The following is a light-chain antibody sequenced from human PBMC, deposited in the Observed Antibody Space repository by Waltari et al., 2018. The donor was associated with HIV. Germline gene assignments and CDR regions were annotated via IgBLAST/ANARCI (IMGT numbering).Light chain of an antibody. CDR2: RNN. Sequence: SVLTQPPSASGTPGQWLTIPCSAGTPTIGRLYVSCYQHLPGTAPKPLLHRNNQRPSGVPDRCSGSPSGTSASLAIRGLRSEDEAEYYCVAWDDSLGGVVFGGGTKVAVL. V-gene: IGLV1-47*01. J-gene: IGLJ2*01. CDR3: VAWDDSLGGVV. CDR1: TPTIGRLY.